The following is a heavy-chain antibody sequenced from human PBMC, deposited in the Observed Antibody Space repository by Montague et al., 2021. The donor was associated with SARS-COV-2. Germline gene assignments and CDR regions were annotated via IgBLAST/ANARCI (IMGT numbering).Heavy chain of an antibody. CDR3: AHRRPNFDREWFDP. V-gene: IGHV2-5*02. J-gene: IGHJ5*02. Sequence: PALVKPTQTLTLTCTFSGFSLSTSGVGVGWIRQPPGKALEWLALIYWDXDNRYSPSLKSRLTITKDTSKNQVVLTMTNMDPVDTATYYCAHRRPNFDREWFDPWGQGTLVTVSS. CDR2: IYWDXDN. CDR1: GFSLSTSGVG. D-gene: IGHD1-1*01.